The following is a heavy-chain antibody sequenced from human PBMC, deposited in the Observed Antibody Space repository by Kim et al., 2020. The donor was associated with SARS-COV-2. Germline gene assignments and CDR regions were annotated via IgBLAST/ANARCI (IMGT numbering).Heavy chain of an antibody. CDR2: ISSSSSYI. V-gene: IGHV3-21*01. J-gene: IGHJ6*02. CDR1: GFTFSSYS. CDR3: ARDGRGRGYYYYYGMDV. Sequence: GGSLRLSCAASGFTFSSYSMNWVRQAPGKGLEWVSSISSSSSYIYYADSVKGRFTISRDNAKNSLYLQMNSLRAEDTAVYYCARDGRGRGYYYYYGMDVWGQGTTVTVSS. D-gene: IGHD1-26*01.